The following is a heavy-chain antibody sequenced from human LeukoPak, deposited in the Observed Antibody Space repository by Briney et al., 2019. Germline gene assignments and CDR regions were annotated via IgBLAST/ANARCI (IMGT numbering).Heavy chain of an antibody. CDR2: IDSGGST. V-gene: IGHV3-53*01. D-gene: IGHD3-22*01. Sequence: GGSLRLSCAASGFTVSSNYMSWVRQAPGKGLEWVSVIDSGGSTYYADSVKGRFTISRDNSKSTLYIQMNSLRAEDTAVYYCARGGSGYLNAFDIWGQGTMVTVSS. J-gene: IGHJ3*02. CDR1: GFTVSSNY. CDR3: ARGGSGYLNAFDI.